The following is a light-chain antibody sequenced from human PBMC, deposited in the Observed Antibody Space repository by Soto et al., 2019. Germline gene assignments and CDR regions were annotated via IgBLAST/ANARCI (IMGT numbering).Light chain of an antibody. CDR3: LQHNPYSRT. J-gene: IGKJ1*01. Sequence: DIQMTQSPSTLSASVGDTVTVTCRASQSVSGWLAWYQQKPGEAPKLLIYAASSLQSGVPSRFSGSGSGTEFTLTISSLQPEDFATYYCLQHNPYSRTFGQGTKVDIK. V-gene: IGKV1-5*01. CDR1: QSVSGW. CDR2: AAS.